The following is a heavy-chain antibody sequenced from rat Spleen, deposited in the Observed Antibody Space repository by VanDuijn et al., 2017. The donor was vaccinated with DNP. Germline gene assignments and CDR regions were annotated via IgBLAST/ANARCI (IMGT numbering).Heavy chain of an antibody. CDR3: ARHEEYSSYVYGFAY. CDR2: ISPSGGYT. V-gene: IGHV5-19*01. CDR1: GFTFSNYG. Sequence: EVQLVESGGGLVQPGRSLKLSCAASGFTFSNYGMHWIRQAPTKGLEWVASISPSGGYTYYRDSVKGRFTISRDDAKNTQYLQMDSLRSEDTATYYCARHEEYSSYVYGFAYWGQGTLVTVSS. D-gene: IGHD1-2*01. J-gene: IGHJ3*01.